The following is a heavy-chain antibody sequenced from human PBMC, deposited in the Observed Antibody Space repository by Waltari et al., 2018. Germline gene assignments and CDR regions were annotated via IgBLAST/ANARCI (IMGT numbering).Heavy chain of an antibody. V-gene: IGHV1-69*05. CDR2: SFPLFGTT. Sequence: QVQLVQSGAEGKNPGSSVKISCKASGGTFSASAIRWVRQAPGLGLEWMGGSFPLFGTTNSAQKFQGRFTITTDELMTTAYMELTSLTYDDTARYFCARGLNIANTFDIWGQGTTVTVFS. CDR1: GGTFSASA. D-gene: IGHD6-13*01. J-gene: IGHJ3*02. CDR3: ARGLNIANTFDI.